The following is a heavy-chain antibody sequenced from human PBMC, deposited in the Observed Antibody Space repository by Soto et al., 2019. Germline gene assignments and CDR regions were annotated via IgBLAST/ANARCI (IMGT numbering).Heavy chain of an antibody. Sequence: GGSLRLSCAASGFTFSSYAMSWVRQAPGKGLEWVSAISGSGGSTYYADSVKGRFTISRDNSKNTLYLKMNSLRAEDTAVYYCAFAGMGPWSQNWSGYYNPLDYWGQGTLVTVSS. CDR1: GFTFSSYA. V-gene: IGHV3-23*01. CDR2: ISGSGGST. CDR3: AFAGMGPWSQNWSGYYNPLDY. D-gene: IGHD3-3*01. J-gene: IGHJ4*02.